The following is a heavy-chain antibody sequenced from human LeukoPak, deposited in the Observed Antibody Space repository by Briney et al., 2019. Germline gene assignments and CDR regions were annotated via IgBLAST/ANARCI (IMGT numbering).Heavy chain of an antibody. J-gene: IGHJ4*02. CDR1: GSTFSSYA. V-gene: IGHV3-23*01. Sequence: PGGSLRLSCAASGSTFSSYAMSWVRQAPGKGLEWVSAISGSGGSTYYADSVKGRFTISRDNSKNTLYLQMNSLRAEDTAVYYCAKDFSTIFGVAPFDYWGQGTLVTVSS. D-gene: IGHD3-3*01. CDR3: AKDFSTIFGVAPFDY. CDR2: ISGSGGST.